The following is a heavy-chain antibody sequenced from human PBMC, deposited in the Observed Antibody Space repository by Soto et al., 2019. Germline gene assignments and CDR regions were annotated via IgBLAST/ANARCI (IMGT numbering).Heavy chain of an antibody. V-gene: IGHV4-39*01. J-gene: IGHJ4*02. CDR1: GGSISSFTSSTYY. CDR3: ARHAHSGYVES. Sequence: KPSETLSLTCTVSGGSISSFTSSTYYWAWFRQPPEKGLEWIGSISYSGDTYYYPSLKSRVAISMDTSKNQFSLKLSSVTASDTAVYYCARHAHSGYVESWGPGALVTVSS. CDR2: ISYSGDT. D-gene: IGHD6-19*01.